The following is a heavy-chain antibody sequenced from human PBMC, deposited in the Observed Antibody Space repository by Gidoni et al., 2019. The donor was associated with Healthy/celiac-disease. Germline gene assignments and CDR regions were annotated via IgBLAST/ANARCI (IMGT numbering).Heavy chain of an antibody. V-gene: IGHV3-9*01. D-gene: IGHD3-10*01. CDR2: SSWNRCSL. J-gene: IGHJ4*02. CDR1: GFTFDDDA. Sequence: EVQLVESGGGWVQPGRSLRPSCAASGFTFDDDAMPRVRQAPGKGLEVVSGSSWNRCSLGYADSVKGRFTISRDNAKNSLYLQMNSLRAEDTALYYGAKGVGTMVRGTSLFDYWGQGTLVTVSS. CDR3: AKGVGTMVRGTSLFDY.